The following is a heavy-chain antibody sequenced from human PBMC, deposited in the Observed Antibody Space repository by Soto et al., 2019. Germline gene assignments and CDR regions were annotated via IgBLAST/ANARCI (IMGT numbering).Heavy chain of an antibody. CDR3: TRLPNWNFRFDP. CDR1: GFTFSGSA. D-gene: IGHD1-7*01. V-gene: IGHV3-73*01. Sequence: SLRLSCAASGFTFSGSAMHWVRQASGKGLEWVGRIKTKTDKYATAYAASVKGRFTVSRDDSKNTAYLQMNSLKAEDTAVYYCTRLPNWNFRFDPWGQGTLVTVSS. J-gene: IGHJ5*02. CDR2: IKTKTDKYAT.